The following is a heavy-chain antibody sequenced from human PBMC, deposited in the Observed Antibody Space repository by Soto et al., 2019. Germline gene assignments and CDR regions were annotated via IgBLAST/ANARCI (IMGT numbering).Heavy chain of an antibody. J-gene: IGHJ4*02. D-gene: IGHD4-17*01. CDR2: INPCNGNT. V-gene: IGHV1-18*01. Sequence: QVQLVQSGAEIKKPGASVKVSCKASGYTFNTYGITWVRQAPGQGLEWMGWINPCNGNTKFAQKLQDRVTMTTATSTSTAYMELASLRSDDTAVYYCARGCIAVTTHLCYWGQGTLVTVSS. CDR3: ARGCIAVTTHLCY. CDR1: GYTFNTYG.